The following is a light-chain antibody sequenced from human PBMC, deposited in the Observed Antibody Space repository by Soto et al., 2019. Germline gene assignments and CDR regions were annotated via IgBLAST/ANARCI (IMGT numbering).Light chain of an antibody. V-gene: IGKV3-20*01. CDR3: QQSGSSPRT. CDR1: QSVRKAY. CDR2: DAS. J-gene: IGKJ2*01. Sequence: EIVLTQSPGTLSLSPGERAPLPCRASQSVRKAYLAWYQQKPGQAPRLLIYDASNRATGIPDRFSGSGSGTDFTLTINRLEPEDFAVYYCQQSGSSPRTFGQGTKLEIK.